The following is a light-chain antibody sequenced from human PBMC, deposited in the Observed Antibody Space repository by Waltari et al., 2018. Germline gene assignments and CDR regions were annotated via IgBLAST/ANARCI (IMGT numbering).Light chain of an antibody. CDR3: CSYAGRYTWV. V-gene: IGLV2-11*01. CDR1: SSDVGTFNY. Sequence: QSALTQPRSVSGSPGQSVTISCTGTSSDVGTFNYVPWYQQHPGKAPKFMIYDVSQRPSGVPDRFSGSKSGNTASLTISGLQAEDEADYYCCSYAGRYTWVFGGGTKVTVL. J-gene: IGLJ3*02. CDR2: DVS.